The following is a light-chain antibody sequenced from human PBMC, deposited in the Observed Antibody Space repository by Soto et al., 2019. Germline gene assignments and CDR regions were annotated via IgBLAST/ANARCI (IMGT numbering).Light chain of an antibody. CDR3: SSSTSSSTLV. J-gene: IGLJ2*01. CDR1: SSDVGGYNY. Sequence: QSALTQPASVSGSPGQSITISCTGTSSDVGGYNYVSWYQQHPGKAPKLMIYDVSNRPSGVSNRFSGSKSGNTASLTIYGLQSEDEADYYCSSSTSSSTLVFGGGTQLTVL. V-gene: IGLV2-14*01. CDR2: DVS.